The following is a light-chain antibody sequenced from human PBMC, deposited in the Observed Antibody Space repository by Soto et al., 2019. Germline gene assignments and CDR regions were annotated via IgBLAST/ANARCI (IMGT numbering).Light chain of an antibody. J-gene: IGKJ2*01. CDR2: DAS. V-gene: IGKV3-11*01. Sequence: EIVLTQSPATLSLSPGERATLSCRASQSVSSYLAWYQQKPGQAPRLLIYDASNRATGIPARFSGSGSGTDFTLTISSLDPKEFAVYYCQQRSNWPLLYTFGQGTKLEIK. CDR1: QSVSSY. CDR3: QQRSNWPLLYT.